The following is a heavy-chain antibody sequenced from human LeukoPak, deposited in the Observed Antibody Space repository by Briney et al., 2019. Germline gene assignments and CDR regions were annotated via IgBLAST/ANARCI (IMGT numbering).Heavy chain of an antibody. V-gene: IGHV4-30-4*01. J-gene: IGHJ4*02. D-gene: IGHD3-22*01. CDR2: IYYSGST. CDR1: GGSISSGDYY. CDR3: ARVLDLSVDYYDSSGYVFDY. Sequence: SETLSLTCTVSGGSISSGDYYWSWIRQPPGKGLEWIGYIYYSGSTYYNPSLKSRVTISVDTSKNQFSLKLSSVTAADTAVYYCARVLDLSVDYYDSSGYVFDYWGQGTLVTVSS.